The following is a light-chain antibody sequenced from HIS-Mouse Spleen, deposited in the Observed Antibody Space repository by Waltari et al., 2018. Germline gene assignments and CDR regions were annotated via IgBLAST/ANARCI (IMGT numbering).Light chain of an antibody. V-gene: IGLV2-23*01. J-gene: IGLJ2*01. CDR2: EGS. CDR1: CNDVGSYNL. CDR3: CSYAGSSTFVV. Sequence: QSALTQPAPVSGSPGQSITISFTGTCNDVGSYNLFPWYQQQPGKAPKLMIYEGSKRPSGVSHRFSGSKSGNTASLTISGLQAEDEADYYCCSYAGSSTFVVFGGGTKLTVL.